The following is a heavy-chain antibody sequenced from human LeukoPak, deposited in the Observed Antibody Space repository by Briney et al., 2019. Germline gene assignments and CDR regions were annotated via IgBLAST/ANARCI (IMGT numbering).Heavy chain of an antibody. D-gene: IGHD3-3*01. CDR1: GFSFSHYA. V-gene: IGHV3-33*01. Sequence: QPGGSLRLSCASSGFSFSHYAMHWVREAPGKGLEWVALVWFDGNNKYYADSVKGRFTISRDNSKNTLYLHMNSLRAEDTAVYYCARDHSAWSGYYTIHYGMDVWAKGPRSSSP. CDR2: VWFDGNNK. J-gene: IGHJ6*02. CDR3: ARDHSAWSGYYTIHYGMDV.